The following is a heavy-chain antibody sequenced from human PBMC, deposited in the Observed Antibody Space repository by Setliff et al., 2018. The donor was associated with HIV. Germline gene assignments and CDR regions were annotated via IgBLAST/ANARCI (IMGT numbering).Heavy chain of an antibody. J-gene: IGHJ5*02. V-gene: IGHV4-34*01. D-gene: IGHD1-26*01. Sequence: SETLSLTCAVYGGSFSGYYWSWIRQPPGKGLEWIGEINQSESTNYNQSLKSRVTISVDKYKNQFSLKLSAVTAAETAVYYYARGEGIVGAWKTWRDPWGQGTLVTVSS. CDR3: ARGEGIVGAWKTWRDP. CDR2: INQSEST. CDR1: GGSFSGYY.